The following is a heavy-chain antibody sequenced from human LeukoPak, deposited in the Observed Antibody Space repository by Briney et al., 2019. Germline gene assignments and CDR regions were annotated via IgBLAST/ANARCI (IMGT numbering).Heavy chain of an antibody. CDR2: IYSGGST. Sequence: GGSLRLSCAASGFTVSSNYMSWVRQAPGKGLEWVSVIYSGGSTYYADSVKGRFTISRDNSKNTLYLQMNSLRAEDTAVYYCAKDAAAWIAYYFDYWGQGTLVTVSS. J-gene: IGHJ4*02. CDR3: AKDAAAWIAYYFDY. CDR1: GFTVSSNY. V-gene: IGHV3-53*01. D-gene: IGHD2-2*03.